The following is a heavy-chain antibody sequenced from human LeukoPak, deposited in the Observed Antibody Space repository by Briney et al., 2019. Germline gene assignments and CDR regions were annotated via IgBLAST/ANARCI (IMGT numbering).Heavy chain of an antibody. Sequence: GESLKISCKGSGYSFTSYWIGWVRQMPGRGLEWMGIIYPGDSDTRYSPSFQGQVTISADKSISTAYLQWSSLKASDTAMYYCARPESNYDFWSGPADYWGQGTLVTVSS. CDR2: IYPGDSDT. CDR1: GYSFTSYW. CDR3: ARPESNYDFWSGPADY. J-gene: IGHJ4*02. D-gene: IGHD3-3*01. V-gene: IGHV5-51*01.